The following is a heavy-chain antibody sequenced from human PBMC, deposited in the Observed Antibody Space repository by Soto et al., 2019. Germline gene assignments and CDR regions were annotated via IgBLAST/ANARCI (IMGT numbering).Heavy chain of an antibody. J-gene: IGHJ4*02. D-gene: IGHD6-13*01. V-gene: IGHV3-23*01. CDR1: GFTFSSYA. CDR2: ISGSGGST. CDR3: AKLPMKAAAGPYDDY. Sequence: PGGSLRLSCAASGFTFSSYAMIWVRQAPGKGLEWVSAISGSGGSTYYADSVKGRFTISRDNSKNTLYLQMNSLRAEDTAVYYCAKLPMKAAAGPYDDYWGQGTLVTVSS.